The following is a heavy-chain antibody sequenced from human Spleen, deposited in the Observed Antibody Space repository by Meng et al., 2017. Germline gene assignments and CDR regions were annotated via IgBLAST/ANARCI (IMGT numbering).Heavy chain of an antibody. CDR3: SGHIDY. D-gene: IGHD5-12*01. CDR1: GFTFSSYA. CDR2: ISYDGSNK. J-gene: IGHJ4*02. Sequence: GESLKISCAASGFTFSSYAMHWVRQAPGKGLEWVAVISYDGSNKYYADSVKGRFTISRDDSKNTVYLQMNSLKTEDTAVYYCSGHIDYWGQGTLVTVSS. V-gene: IGHV3-30*04.